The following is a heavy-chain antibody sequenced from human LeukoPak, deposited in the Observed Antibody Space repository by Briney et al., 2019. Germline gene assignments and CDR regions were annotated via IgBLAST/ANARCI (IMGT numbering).Heavy chain of an antibody. D-gene: IGHD3-16*02. V-gene: IGHV3-21*01. CDR3: ATDVKLFAFHI. CDR1: EFTFSSYS. Sequence: AGSLRLSCAASEFTFSSYSMNWVRQAPGKGLEWVSSISSSSSYIYYADSVKGRFTISRDNAKNSLYLQLNSLRAEDTAVYYCATDVKLFAFHIWAQGTMVTVSS. CDR2: ISSSSSYI. J-gene: IGHJ3*02.